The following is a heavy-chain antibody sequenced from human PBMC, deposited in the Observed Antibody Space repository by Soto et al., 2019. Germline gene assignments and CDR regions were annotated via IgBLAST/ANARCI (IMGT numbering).Heavy chain of an antibody. CDR3: ARSRVGHTSPTDF. J-gene: IGHJ4*02. CDR2: IHYDGAT. V-gene: IGHV4-31*03. D-gene: IGHD1-26*01. Sequence: SETLSLTCTVSGESITRGGSYWGWVRQRPGKGLEWLGYIHYDGATYYNPTFKSRVAISSDSSKNQFSLKMTSVAASDTALYYCARSRVGHTSPTDFWGQGILVTVSS. CDR1: GESITRGGSY.